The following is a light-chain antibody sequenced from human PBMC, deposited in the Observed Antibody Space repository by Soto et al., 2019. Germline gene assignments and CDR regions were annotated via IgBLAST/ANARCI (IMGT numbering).Light chain of an antibody. Sequence: QSVLTQPASVSGSPGQSITISCSGTSSDIGSYDHVAWYQQFPGKSPKLIIYAVSDRPSGVSDRFSGSKSGISASLTISGLKTEDEVDYSATPYTDSQPNLSGTGPRSPS. CDR2: AVS. CDR3: TPYTDSQPNL. CDR1: SSDIGSYDH. J-gene: IGLJ1*01. V-gene: IGLV2-14*03.